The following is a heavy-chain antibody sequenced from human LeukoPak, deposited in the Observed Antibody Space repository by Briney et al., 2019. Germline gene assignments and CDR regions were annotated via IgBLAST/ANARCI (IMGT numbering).Heavy chain of an antibody. Sequence: GGSLRLSCAASGLTFSNCWMSWVRQSPGKGLEWVANINQDGSDMYYVDSVKGRFTISRDNGKDSVYLQMNSLRAEETAVYYCASRYCSTPTFPYVGVFDYWGQGALVIVSS. V-gene: IGHV3-7*01. D-gene: IGHD2-8*01. J-gene: IGHJ4*02. CDR1: GLTFSNCW. CDR2: INQDGSDM. CDR3: ASRYCSTPTFPYVGVFDY.